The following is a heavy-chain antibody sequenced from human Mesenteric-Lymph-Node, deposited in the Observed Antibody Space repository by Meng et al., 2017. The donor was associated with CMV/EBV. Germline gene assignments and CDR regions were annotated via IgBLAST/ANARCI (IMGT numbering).Heavy chain of an antibody. CDR3: AHRRSSWYSSNWFDP. J-gene: IGHJ5*02. Sequence: SGPTLVKPTQTLTLTCTFSGFSLSTSGVGVGWIRQPPGKALEWLALIYSNGEIQYSPSLKSRLIITKDISKNQVLLTMTNVAPVDTATYYCAHRRSSWYSSNWFDPWGQGTLVTVSS. V-gene: IGHV2-5*01. CDR2: IYSNGEI. D-gene: IGHD6-19*01. CDR1: GFSLSTSGVG.